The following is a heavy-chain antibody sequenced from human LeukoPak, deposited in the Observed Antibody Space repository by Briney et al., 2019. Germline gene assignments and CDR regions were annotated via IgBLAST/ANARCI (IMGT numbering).Heavy chain of an antibody. Sequence: GGSLRLSCAASGFTFSNYAMSWVRQAPGKGLEWVSGISGSGGATYCADSVKGRFTISRDNSKNTLYLQMSGLRAEDTAVYYCAKKVITYYYGMDVWGQGTTVTVSS. CDR2: ISGSGGAT. D-gene: IGHD2-21*01. CDR1: GFTFSNYA. CDR3: AKKVITYYYGMDV. V-gene: IGHV3-23*01. J-gene: IGHJ6*02.